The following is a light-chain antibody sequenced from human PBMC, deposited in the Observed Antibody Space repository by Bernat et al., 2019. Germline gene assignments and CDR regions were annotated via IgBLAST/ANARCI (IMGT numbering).Light chain of an antibody. V-gene: IGKV1-27*01. CDR3: QHYYSAPIA. CDR2: AAY. J-gene: IGKJ5*01. Sequence: DIQLTQSPSSLSASVGDRVTITCRASQDISNDVAWYQQKPGKVPKFLIYAAYTLQSGVPSRFSGSRSRTDFSLTISSLQPEDVATYYCQHYYSAPIAFGQGTRLDIK. CDR1: QDISND.